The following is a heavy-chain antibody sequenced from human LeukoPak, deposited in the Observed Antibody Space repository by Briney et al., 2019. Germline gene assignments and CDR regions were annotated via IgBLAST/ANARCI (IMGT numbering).Heavy chain of an antibody. D-gene: IGHD3-10*01. Sequence: LSCGSYWMTWVCQSPGKGPEWVANIKQDESERYTVDSVKGRFTISRDNAKNSVYLHMNSLRAEDTALYYCARLSAYYYGSFFYYYMDVWGKGTTVTVSS. V-gene: IGHV3-7*01. CDR2: IKQDESER. J-gene: IGHJ6*03. CDR3: ARLSAYYYGSFFYYYMDV. CDR1: LSCGSYW.